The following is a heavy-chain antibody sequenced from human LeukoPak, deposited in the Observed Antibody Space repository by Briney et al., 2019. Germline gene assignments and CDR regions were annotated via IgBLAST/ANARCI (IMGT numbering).Heavy chain of an antibody. CDR3: ARIDTPPDY. Sequence: ASVKVSCKASGYTFTSYGISWVRQAPGQGVEWMGWISPDNGDTNYAQKFQARVTMTTDTSTSTAYTELRSLRSDDTAVYYCARIDTPPDYWGQGTLVTVSS. V-gene: IGHV1-18*01. D-gene: IGHD2-2*02. CDR2: ISPDNGDT. CDR1: GYTFTSYG. J-gene: IGHJ4*02.